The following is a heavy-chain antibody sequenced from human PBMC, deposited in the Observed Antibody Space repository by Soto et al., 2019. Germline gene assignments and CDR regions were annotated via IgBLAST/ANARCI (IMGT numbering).Heavy chain of an antibody. J-gene: IGHJ6*02. Sequence: GGSLRLSCAASGFTFSSYAMHWVRQAPGKGLEWVAVISYDGSNKYYADSVKGRFTISRDNSKNTLYLQMNSLRAEDTAVYYCARPAGGYNAYYYYGMEVWCQGTTVTVSS. CDR2: ISYDGSNK. V-gene: IGHV3-30-3*01. CDR3: ARPAGGYNAYYYYGMEV. D-gene: IGHD1-20*01. CDR1: GFTFSSYA.